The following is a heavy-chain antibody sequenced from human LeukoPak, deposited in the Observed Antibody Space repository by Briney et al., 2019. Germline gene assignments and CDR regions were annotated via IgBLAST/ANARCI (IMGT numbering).Heavy chain of an antibody. CDR2: IKSKADGETI. D-gene: IGHD1-20*01. J-gene: IGHJ4*02. CDR1: GFTFTNAW. CDR3: STLTSRGLSDS. V-gene: IGHV3-15*07. Sequence: GGSLRLSCAASGFTFTNAWMNWVRQAPGKGLEWVGRIKSKADGETIDYAAPVKGSFTFSRADSKHMLYLQMNRLKSEDTAVYYCSTLTSRGLSDSWGQGTLVTVSS.